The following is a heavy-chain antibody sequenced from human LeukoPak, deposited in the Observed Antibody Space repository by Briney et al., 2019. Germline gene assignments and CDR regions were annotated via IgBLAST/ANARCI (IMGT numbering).Heavy chain of an antibody. V-gene: IGHV1-46*01. J-gene: IGHJ4*02. CDR1: GYTFTSYY. D-gene: IGHD3-22*01. Sequence: ASVKVSCKASGYTFTSYYMHWVRQAPGQGLEWMGIINPSGGSTSYAQKFQGRVTTTRDTSTSTVYMELSSLRSEDTAVYYRARAFSGYYGYWGQGTLVTVSS. CDR2: INPSGGST. CDR3: ARAFSGYYGY.